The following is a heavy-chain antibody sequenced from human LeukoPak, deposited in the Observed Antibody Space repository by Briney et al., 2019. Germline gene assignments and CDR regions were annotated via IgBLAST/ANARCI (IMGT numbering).Heavy chain of an antibody. V-gene: IGHV3-30*04. CDR3: ARXYDSXXYYXLDY. D-gene: IGHD3-22*01. Sequence: GRSLRLSCAASGFTFSSYAMHWVRQAPGKGLEWVAVISYDGSNKYYADSVKGRFTISRDNSKNTLYLQMNSLRAEDTAVYYCARXYDSXXYYXLDYWG. CDR2: ISYDGSNK. J-gene: IGHJ4*01. CDR1: GFTFSSYA.